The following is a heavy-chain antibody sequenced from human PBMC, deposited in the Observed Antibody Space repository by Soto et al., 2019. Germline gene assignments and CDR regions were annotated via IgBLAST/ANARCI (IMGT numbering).Heavy chain of an antibody. Sequence: GGSLRLSCVASRFSFSTYAMSWVRQAPGKGLEWVSALTPSGDSTYYADPVKGRFTISRDNSMNALYLQMNSLRIKDTAVYYCAHPRGYGVFDAYDIWGQGTMVTVSS. CDR3: AHPRGYGVFDAYDI. V-gene: IGHV3-23*01. J-gene: IGHJ3*02. CDR1: RFSFSTYA. CDR2: LTPSGDST. D-gene: IGHD4-17*01.